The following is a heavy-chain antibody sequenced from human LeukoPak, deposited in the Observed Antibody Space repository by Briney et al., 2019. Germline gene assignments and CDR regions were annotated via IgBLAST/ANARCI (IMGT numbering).Heavy chain of an antibody. J-gene: IGHJ4*02. CDR2: ISSSGSTI. CDR1: GFTFSSYE. D-gene: IGHD6-19*01. Sequence: QPGGSLRLSCAASGFTFSSYEMNWVRQAPGKGLEWVSYISSSGSTIYYADSVKGRFTISRDNSRNTLYLQMNSLRAEDTAVYYCAKTFRKGLAVAGDHDYWGQGTLVTVSS. CDR3: AKTFRKGLAVAGDHDY. V-gene: IGHV3-48*03.